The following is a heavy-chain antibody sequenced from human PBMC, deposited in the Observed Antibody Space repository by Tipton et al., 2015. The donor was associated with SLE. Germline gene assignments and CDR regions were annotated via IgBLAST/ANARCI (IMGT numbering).Heavy chain of an antibody. V-gene: IGHV3-7*01. Sequence: SLRLSCAASGFIFSNYWMSWVRQAPGKGLEWVANIKQDGSEKYYVDSVKGRFTISRDNAKNSLYLQMNSLRAEDTAVYYCASLVVVVAATSFDAFDIWGQGTMVTVSS. D-gene: IGHD2-15*01. CDR1: GFIFSNYW. CDR3: ASLVVVVAATSFDAFDI. J-gene: IGHJ3*02. CDR2: IKQDGSEK.